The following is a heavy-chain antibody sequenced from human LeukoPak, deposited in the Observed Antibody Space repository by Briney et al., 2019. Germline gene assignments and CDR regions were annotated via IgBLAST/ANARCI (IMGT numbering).Heavy chain of an antibody. CDR1: GGSFNSDDYY. CDR3: ASGPRNYYYSGSYHY. V-gene: IGHV4-61*08. D-gene: IGHD3-10*01. J-gene: IGHJ4*02. CDR2: IYYGGNT. Sequence: SETLSLTCGVSGGSFNSDDYYWNWIRQPPGRGLEWIGYIYYGGNTNYNPSLRSRVTISMDTSKNQFSLKVNSVAAADTAVYFCASGPRNYYYSGSYHYWGQGTLVTVSS.